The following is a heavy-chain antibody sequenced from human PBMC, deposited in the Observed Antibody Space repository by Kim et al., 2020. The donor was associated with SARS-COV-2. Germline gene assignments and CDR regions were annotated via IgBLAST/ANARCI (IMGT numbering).Heavy chain of an antibody. CDR2: IWYDGSNK. J-gene: IGHJ4*01. CDR1: GFTFSSYG. Sequence: GGSLRLSCAASGFTFSSYGMHWVRQAPGKGLEWVAIIWYDGSNKFYADSVKGRFTISRDNSKNTLYLQMNSLRAEDTAVYFWARNYYDSSGFYYFDYWG. D-gene: IGHD3-22*01. V-gene: IGHV3-33*01. CDR3: ARNYYDSSGFYYFDY.